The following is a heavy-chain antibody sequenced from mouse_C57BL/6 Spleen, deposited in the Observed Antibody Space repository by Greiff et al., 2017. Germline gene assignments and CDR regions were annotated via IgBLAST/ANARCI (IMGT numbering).Heavy chain of an antibody. Sequence: VQLQESGPGLVAPSQCLSITCTVSGFSLTSYGVHWVRQPPGKGLEWLVVIWSDGSTTYYSALKSRLSISKDNSKSQVCLKMNSLQTDDTAMYYCARHEDSNYVDAMDYWGQGTSVTVSS. J-gene: IGHJ4*01. CDR3: ARHEDSNYVDAMDY. CDR2: IWSDGST. V-gene: IGHV2-6*02. D-gene: IGHD2-5*01. CDR1: GFSLTSYG.